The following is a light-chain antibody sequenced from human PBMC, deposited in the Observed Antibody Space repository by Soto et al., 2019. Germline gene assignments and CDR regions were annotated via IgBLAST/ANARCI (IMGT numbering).Light chain of an antibody. CDR2: DAS. CDR3: QRRSNWRST. V-gene: IGKV3-11*01. Sequence: EIVLTQAPATLSLSPGNRATLSCRASQSVSGYLAWYQQKPGQAPRLLIYDASNRATGIPARFSGSGSGTDLTLTITSLEPEDFAFYYCQRRSNWRSTFGVGTKLEN. J-gene: IGKJ4*01. CDR1: QSVSGY.